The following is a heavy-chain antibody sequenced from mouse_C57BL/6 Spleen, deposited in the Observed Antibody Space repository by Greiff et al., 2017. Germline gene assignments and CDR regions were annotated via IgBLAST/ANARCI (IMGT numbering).Heavy chain of an antibody. CDR2: IHPNSGST. D-gene: IGHD2-1*01. CDR1: GYTFTSYW. J-gene: IGHJ2*01. Sequence: QVQLQQPGAELVKPGASVKLSCKASGYTFTSYWMHWVKQRPGQGLEWIGMIHPNSGSTNYNEKFKSKATLTVDKSSSTAYRQLSSLTSEDSAVYYGARGDYGNWGVTFDYWGQGTTLTVSS. V-gene: IGHV1-64*01. CDR3: ARGDYGNWGVTFDY.